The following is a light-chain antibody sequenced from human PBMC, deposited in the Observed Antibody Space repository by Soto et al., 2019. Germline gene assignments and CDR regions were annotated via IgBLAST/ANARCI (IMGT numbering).Light chain of an antibody. CDR3: QSYDNSLSGSYV. CDR1: SSNIGAGYE. V-gene: IGLV1-40*01. J-gene: IGLJ1*01. Sequence: QAVVTQPPSVSGAPGERVTISCTGSSSNIGAGYEVHWYQQLPGTSPKLLIYEDTDRPSGVPDRFSGSKSGTSASLAITGLLAEDEADYYCQSYDNSLSGSYVFGTGTKLTV. CDR2: EDT.